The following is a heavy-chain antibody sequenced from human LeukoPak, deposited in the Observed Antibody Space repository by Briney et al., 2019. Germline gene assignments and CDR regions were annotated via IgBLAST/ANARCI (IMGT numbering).Heavy chain of an antibody. D-gene: IGHD4-17*01. J-gene: IGHJ3*02. CDR3: ARPNYGPDAFDI. V-gene: IGHV3-30*04. CDR1: GFNFSSYA. Sequence: GGSLRLSCAASGFNFSSYAMHWVRQAPGKGLEWVAVISYDGSNKYYADSVKGRFTISRDNSKNTLYLQMNSLRAEDTAVYYCARPNYGPDAFDIWGQGTMVTVSS. CDR2: ISYDGSNK.